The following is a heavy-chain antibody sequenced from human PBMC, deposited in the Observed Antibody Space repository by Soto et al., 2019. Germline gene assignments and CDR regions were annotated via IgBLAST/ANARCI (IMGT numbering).Heavy chain of an antibody. D-gene: IGHD2-2*01. CDR1: GGSISSYY. CDR2: IYYSGST. J-gene: IGHJ5*02. CDR3: ARLPLTYCSSTSCYPRSWFDP. Sequence: SETLSLTCTVSGGSISSYYWSWIRQPPGKGLEWIGYIYYSGSTNYNPSLKSRVTISVDTSKNQFSLKLSSVTAADTAVYYCARLPLTYCSSTSCYPRSWFDPWGQGTLVTAPQ. V-gene: IGHV4-59*08.